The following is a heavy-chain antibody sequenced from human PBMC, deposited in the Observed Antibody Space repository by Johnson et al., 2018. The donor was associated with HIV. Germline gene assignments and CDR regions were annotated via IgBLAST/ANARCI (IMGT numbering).Heavy chain of an antibody. D-gene: IGHD2-15*01. CDR2: INSDGRGT. Sequence: VQLVESGGGLVQPGGSLRLSCVASGFTFSTYWMHWVRQPPGKGLVWVSRINSDGRGTSYADSVKGRFTISRDNAKNAVHLQMNSLRAEDTAVYYCAAPDIVVVVALEGDAFDIWGQGTMVTVSS. CDR1: GFTFSTYW. J-gene: IGHJ3*02. V-gene: IGHV3-74*01. CDR3: AAPDIVVVVALEGDAFDI.